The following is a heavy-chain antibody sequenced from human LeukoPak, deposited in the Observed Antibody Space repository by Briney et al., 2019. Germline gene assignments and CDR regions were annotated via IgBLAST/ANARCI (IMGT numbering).Heavy chain of an antibody. CDR1: GFSFSTSGVG. CDR3: ARSPYYDILTGSRGTFDY. Sequence: SGPTLVNPTQTLTLTCPFSGFSFSTSGVGVGWIRPPPGKALEWPAVIYWDEDKRYRPSLKSRPTITKDTSKNQVVLTMTNMDPVDTATYYCARSPYYDILTGSRGTFDYWGRGILVTVSS. J-gene: IGHJ4*02. CDR2: IYWDEDK. V-gene: IGHV2-5*02. D-gene: IGHD3-9*01.